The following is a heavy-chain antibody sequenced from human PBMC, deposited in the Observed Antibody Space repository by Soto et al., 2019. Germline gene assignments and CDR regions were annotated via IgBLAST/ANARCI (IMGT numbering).Heavy chain of an antibody. CDR1: GYPVTAYY. D-gene: IGHD3-3*01. CDR3: ARGGGVGVAGSAAFDM. V-gene: IGHV1-2*02. Sequence: QLHLVQSGAVVKKPGASVTVSCSASGYPVTAYYMHWVRQAPGRGLEWMGGINPATGAAKYTQTFQGRVTMTRYTSTSIVFMELGGLNSEDTAVFYVARGGGVGVAGSAAFDMWCQGTVVTVSS. J-gene: IGHJ3*02. CDR2: INPATGAA.